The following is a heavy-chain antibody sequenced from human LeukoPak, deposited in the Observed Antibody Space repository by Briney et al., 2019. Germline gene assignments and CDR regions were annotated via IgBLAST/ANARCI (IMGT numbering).Heavy chain of an antibody. Sequence: PGGSLRLSCAASAFTFRSFWMSWVRQAPGKGLEWVANIKQDGSEKYYVDSVKGRFTISRDNAKNSLFLQMNSLRAEDTAVYYCAKDSVGVAGPDYWGQGSLVTVSS. CDR3: AKDSVGVAGPDY. CDR1: AFTFRSFW. J-gene: IGHJ4*02. CDR2: IKQDGSEK. V-gene: IGHV3-7*05. D-gene: IGHD6-19*01.